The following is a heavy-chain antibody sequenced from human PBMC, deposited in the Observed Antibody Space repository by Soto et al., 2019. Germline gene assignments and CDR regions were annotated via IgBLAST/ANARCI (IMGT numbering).Heavy chain of an antibody. CDR3: ARLVKVPPDYDFWSGPMAIDY. CDR2: IDPSDSYT. V-gene: IGHV5-10-1*01. D-gene: IGHD3-3*01. Sequence: GESLKISCKGSGYSFTSYWISWVRQMPGKGLEWMGRIDPSDSYTNYSPSFQGHVTISADKSISTAYLQWSSLKASDTAMYYCARLVKVPPDYDFWSGPMAIDYWGQGTLVTVSS. CDR1: GYSFTSYW. J-gene: IGHJ4*02.